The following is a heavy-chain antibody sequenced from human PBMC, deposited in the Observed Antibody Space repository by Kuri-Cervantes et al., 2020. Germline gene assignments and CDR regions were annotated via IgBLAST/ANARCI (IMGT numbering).Heavy chain of an antibody. CDR3: AKDVGSDYGGSYYGMDV. V-gene: IGHV3-53*05. D-gene: IGHD4-23*01. CDR2: IYSGGST. CDR1: GFTVSNNY. Sequence: GESLKISCAASGFTVSNNYMSWIRQAPGKGLEWVSVIYSGGSTYYADSVKGRFTISRDNAKNSLYLQMNSLRAEDTALYYCAKDVGSDYGGSYYGMDVWGQGTTVTVSS. J-gene: IGHJ6*02.